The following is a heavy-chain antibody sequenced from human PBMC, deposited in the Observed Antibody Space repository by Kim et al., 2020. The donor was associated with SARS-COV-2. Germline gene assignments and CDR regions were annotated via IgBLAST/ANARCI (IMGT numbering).Heavy chain of an antibody. CDR3: ARTLNEGSSVYYYGMDV. V-gene: IGHV3-13*01. Sequence: VKARFTISRENAKNSLYLQMNSLRAGDTAVYYCARTLNEGSSVYYYGMDVWGQGTTVTVSS. J-gene: IGHJ6*02. D-gene: IGHD6-6*01.